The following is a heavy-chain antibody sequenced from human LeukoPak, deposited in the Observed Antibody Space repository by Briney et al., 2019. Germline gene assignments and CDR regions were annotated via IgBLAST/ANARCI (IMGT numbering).Heavy chain of an antibody. CDR3: ARCEDYYDSSGYYPLDY. Sequence: GGSLRLSCAASGFTFSTYSMNWVRQAPGKGLEWVSSISSSSSYIYYADSVKGRFTISRDNAKNSLYLQMNSLRAEDTAVYYCARCEDYYDSSGYYPLDYWGQGTLVTVSS. V-gene: IGHV3-21*01. D-gene: IGHD3-22*01. CDR2: ISSSSSYI. CDR1: GFTFSTYS. J-gene: IGHJ4*02.